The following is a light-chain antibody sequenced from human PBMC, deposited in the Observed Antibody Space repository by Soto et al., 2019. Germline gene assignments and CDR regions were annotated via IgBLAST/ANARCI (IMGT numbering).Light chain of an antibody. J-gene: IGLJ2*01. V-gene: IGLV2-14*01. CDR2: TVS. CDR3: SSYTTGNARV. CDR1: TSDVGAYNY. Sequence: QSALTQPASVSGSPGQSITISCTGTTSDVGAYNYVSWYQQHPGKAPKLLIYTVSNRPSGVSNRFSGSKSGNTASLTISGRRAEDEADYYCSSYTTGNARVFGGGTKLTVL.